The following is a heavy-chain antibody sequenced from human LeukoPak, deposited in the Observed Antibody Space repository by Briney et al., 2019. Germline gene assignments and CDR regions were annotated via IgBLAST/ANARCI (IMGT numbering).Heavy chain of an antibody. CDR2: IYYSGST. CDR1: GGSISSSSYY. V-gene: IGHV4-39*01. CDR3: ARHVGSGQWLPFGPYYFDY. Sequence: SETLSLTCTVSGGSISSSSYYWGWIRQPPGKGLEWIGSIYYSGSTYYNPSLKSRVTISVDTSKNQFSLKLSSVTAADTAVYYCARHVGSGQWLPFGPYYFDYWGQGTLVTVSS. J-gene: IGHJ4*02. D-gene: IGHD6-19*01.